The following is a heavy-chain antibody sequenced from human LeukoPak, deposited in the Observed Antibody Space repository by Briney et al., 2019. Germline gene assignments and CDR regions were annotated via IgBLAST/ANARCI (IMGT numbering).Heavy chain of an antibody. CDR3: ARNSSNGPFDP. D-gene: IGHD6-13*01. J-gene: IGHJ5*02. CDR1: GGSITSDY. V-gene: IGHV4-4*08. Sequence: SETLSLTCTVSGGSITSDYWTWIRQSPGKGLEWIGYTHSSGSTYYNPSLKSRVTISVDTSKNQFSLKLSSVTAADTAVYYCARNSSNGPFDPWGQGTLVTVSS. CDR2: THSSGST.